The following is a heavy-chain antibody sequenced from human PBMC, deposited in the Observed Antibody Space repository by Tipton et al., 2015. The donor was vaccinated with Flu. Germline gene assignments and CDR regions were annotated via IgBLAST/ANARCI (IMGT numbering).Heavy chain of an antibody. V-gene: IGHV3-30*01. CDR3: ARGASIAAAGTTRLFDY. J-gene: IGHJ4*02. Sequence: RSLRLSCAASGFTFSSYAMHWVRQAPGKGLEWVAVISYDGSNKYYADSVKGRFTISRDNSKNTLYLQMNSLRAEDTAVYYCARGASIAAAGTTRLFDYWGQGTLVTVSS. CDR2: ISYDGSNK. D-gene: IGHD6-13*01. CDR1: GFTFSSYA.